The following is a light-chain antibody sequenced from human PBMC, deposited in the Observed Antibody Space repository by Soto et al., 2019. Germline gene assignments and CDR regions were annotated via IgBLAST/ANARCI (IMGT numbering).Light chain of an antibody. Sequence: QSALTQPASGSGSPGQSITISCTGTSSDVGGYNYVSWYQQHPGKAPKLMIYEVSNRPSGVSNRFSGSKSGNTASLTISGLQAEDEADYYCSSYTSRSTLDYVFGSGTKVTVL. J-gene: IGLJ1*01. CDR2: EVS. CDR3: SSYTSRSTLDYV. CDR1: SSDVGGYNY. V-gene: IGLV2-14*01.